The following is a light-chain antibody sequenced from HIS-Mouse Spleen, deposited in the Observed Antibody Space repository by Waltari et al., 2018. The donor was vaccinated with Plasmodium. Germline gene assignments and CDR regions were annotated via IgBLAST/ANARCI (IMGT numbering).Light chain of an antibody. CDR2: YKSDSDK. V-gene: IGLV5-45*03. CDR1: SGLNVGTYR. CDR3: MIWHSSAWV. Sequence: QAVLPQPSSLSASPGASASLTCTLRSGLNVGTYRIYWYQQKPGSPPQYLLWYKSDSDKQQGYGVPSRFSGSKDASANAGILLSSGLQAEDEADYYCMIWHSSAWVFGGGTKLTVL. J-gene: IGLJ3*02.